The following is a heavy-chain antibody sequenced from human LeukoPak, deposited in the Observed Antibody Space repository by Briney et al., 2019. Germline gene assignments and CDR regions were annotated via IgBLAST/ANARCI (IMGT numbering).Heavy chain of an antibody. D-gene: IGHD3-3*01. CDR2: ISAYNGNT. Sequence: GASVKVSSKASGYTFTSYGISWVRQAPGQGLEWMGWISAYNGNTNYAQKFQGRVTMTRDTSISTAYMELSRLRSDDTAVYYCARFPLGRDFWSGYIAPFDYWGQGTLVTVSS. V-gene: IGHV1-18*01. CDR3: ARFPLGRDFWSGYIAPFDY. CDR1: GYTFTSYG. J-gene: IGHJ4*02.